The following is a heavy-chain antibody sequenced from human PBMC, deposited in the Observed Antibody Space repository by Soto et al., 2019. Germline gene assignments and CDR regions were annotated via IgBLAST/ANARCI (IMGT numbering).Heavy chain of an antibody. J-gene: IGHJ4*02. CDR2: INPSGGST. D-gene: IGHD6-19*01. Sequence: QVQLVQSGAEVKKPGASVKVSCKASGYTVTSYYMHWVRQAPGQGLEWMGIINPSGGSTSYAQKFQGRVTMTRDTSTSTVYMELSSLRSEDTAVYYCAQSPYSSGFDYWGQGTLVTVSS. CDR3: AQSPYSSGFDY. V-gene: IGHV1-46*01. CDR1: GYTVTSYY.